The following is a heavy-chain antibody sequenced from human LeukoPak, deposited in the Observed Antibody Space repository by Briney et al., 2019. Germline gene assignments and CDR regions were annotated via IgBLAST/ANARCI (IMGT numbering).Heavy chain of an antibody. Sequence: GGSLRLSCAASGFTFSSYEMNWVRQAPGKGLEWVSYISSSGSTIYYADSVKGRFNISRDNAKNSLYLQMNSLRAEDTAVYYCARDGRQWLVPLVNYYYGMDVWGQGTTVTVSS. CDR2: ISSSGSTI. J-gene: IGHJ6*02. CDR1: GFTFSSYE. D-gene: IGHD6-19*01. CDR3: ARDGRQWLVPLVNYYYGMDV. V-gene: IGHV3-48*03.